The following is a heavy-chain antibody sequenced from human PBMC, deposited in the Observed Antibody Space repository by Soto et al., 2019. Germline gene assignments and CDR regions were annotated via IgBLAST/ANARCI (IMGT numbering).Heavy chain of an antibody. CDR1: DGSISSSSYY. CDR3: ATTTYDFWRDYYSNYYYYYGMDV. CDR2: IYYSGST. J-gene: IGHJ6*01. D-gene: IGHD3-3*01. Sequence: SETLSVTCTFADGSISSSSYYWGWIRQPPGKGLEWSGSIYYSGSTYYNPSLKSRVTISVDTSKNQFSLKLSSVTAADTAVYYCATTTYDFWRDYYSNYYYYYGMDVWGQGTPVTVSS. V-gene: IGHV4-39*01.